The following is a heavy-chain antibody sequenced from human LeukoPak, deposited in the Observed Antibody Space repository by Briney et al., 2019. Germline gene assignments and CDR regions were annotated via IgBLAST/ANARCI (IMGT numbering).Heavy chain of an antibody. Sequence: GGSLRLSCAASGFTFSTYAMSWVRQAPGKGLEWVSAISGSGSSTYYADSVKGRFTISRHNSKNTLYLQMNSLRAEDTAVYYCARGRVESIAALNYYYYGMDVWGQGTTVTVSS. D-gene: IGHD6-6*01. CDR2: ISGSGSST. V-gene: IGHV3-23*01. CDR3: ARGRVESIAALNYYYYGMDV. J-gene: IGHJ6*02. CDR1: GFTFSTYA.